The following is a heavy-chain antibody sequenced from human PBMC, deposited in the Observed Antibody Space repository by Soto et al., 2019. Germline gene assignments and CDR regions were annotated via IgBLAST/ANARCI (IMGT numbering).Heavy chain of an antibody. CDR3: VRDQVYFYDISGRPVHGFDV. Sequence: VGSLRLSCAAAGGTFSNYNVSWVRQVPGKGLEWVAHISIGGRTINYADSVKGRFTISRDDAENSLNLHMNSLGAEDTALYYCVRDQVYFYDISGRPVHGFDVWGQGTMVTVSS. CDR1: GGTFSNYN. CDR2: ISIGGRTI. J-gene: IGHJ3*01. D-gene: IGHD2-8*01. V-gene: IGHV3-11*04.